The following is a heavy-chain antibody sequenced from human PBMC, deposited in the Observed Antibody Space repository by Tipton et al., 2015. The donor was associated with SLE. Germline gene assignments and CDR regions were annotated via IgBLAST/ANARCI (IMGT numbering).Heavy chain of an antibody. CDR1: GYSFTSYW. CDR3: ARWRAYSGSYGDAFDI. CDR2: IYYSGST. V-gene: IGHV5-51*01. Sequence: VQLVQSGAEVKKPGESLKISCKGSGYSFTSYWIGWVRQMPGKGLEWIGYIYYSGSTYYNPSLKSRVTISVDTSKNQFSLKLSSVTAADTAVYYCARWRAYSGSYGDAFDIWGQGTMVTVSS. D-gene: IGHD1-26*01. J-gene: IGHJ3*02.